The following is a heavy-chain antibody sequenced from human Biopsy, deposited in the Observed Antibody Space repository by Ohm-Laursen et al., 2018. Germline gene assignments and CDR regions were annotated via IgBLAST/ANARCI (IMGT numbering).Heavy chain of an antibody. CDR2: ISGSGGNT. CDR1: GFIFSTYT. CDR3: AKGGYCTTSSCYMDLDY. J-gene: IGHJ4*02. D-gene: IGHD2-2*02. V-gene: IGHV3-23*01. Sequence: LSLTCAASGFIFSTYTMNWVRQAPGKGLEWVSTISGSGGNTYYADSVRGRFTVSRDGSKSTLYLQMSSLSAEDTAFYYCAKGGYCTTSSCYMDLDYWGQGTLVTVSS.